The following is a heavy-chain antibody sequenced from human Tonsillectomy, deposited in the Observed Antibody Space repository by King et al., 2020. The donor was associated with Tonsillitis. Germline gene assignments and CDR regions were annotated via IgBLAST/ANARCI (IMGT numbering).Heavy chain of an antibody. D-gene: IGHD3-22*01. J-gene: IGHJ4*02. CDR2: ISYDGSDK. CDR3: AKVEIAFDY. CDR1: GFTFSHYG. V-gene: IGHV3-30*18. Sequence: VQLVESGGAVVQPGRSLRLSCAASGFTFSHYGMHWVRQAPGKGLEWVALISYDGSDKYYADSVKGRFTISRDNSKNTLYLQLNSLRAEDTAIYYCAKVEIAFDYWGQGTLVTVSS.